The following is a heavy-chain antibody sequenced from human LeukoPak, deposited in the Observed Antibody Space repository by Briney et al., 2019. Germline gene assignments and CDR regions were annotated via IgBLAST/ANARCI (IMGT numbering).Heavy chain of an antibody. CDR2: VYPGDSDT. J-gene: IGHJ4*02. CDR1: GYTFSNYW. Sequence: GESLKISCEASGYTFSNYWIGWVRQVPGQGLEWVGFVYPGDSDTRYSPSFQGQVTVSADKSVNTAYLHWSSLKASDTAMYYCARRLPGGECFDSWGQGTLVTVSS. CDR3: ARRLPGGECFDS. V-gene: IGHV5-51*01. D-gene: IGHD3-16*01.